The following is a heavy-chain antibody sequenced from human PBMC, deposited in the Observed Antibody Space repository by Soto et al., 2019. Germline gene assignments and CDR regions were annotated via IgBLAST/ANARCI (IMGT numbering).Heavy chain of an antibody. CDR2: IYYSGST. CDR3: ARGEGFSQPLDYYYMDV. Sequence: SETLSLTCTVSGGSISSYYWSWIRQPPGKGLEWIGYIYYSGSTNYNPSLKSRVTISVDTSKNQFSLKLSSVTAADTAVYYCARGEGFSQPLDYYYMDVWGKGTTVTVSS. V-gene: IGHV4-59*01. CDR1: GGSISSYY. J-gene: IGHJ6*03. D-gene: IGHD3-3*01.